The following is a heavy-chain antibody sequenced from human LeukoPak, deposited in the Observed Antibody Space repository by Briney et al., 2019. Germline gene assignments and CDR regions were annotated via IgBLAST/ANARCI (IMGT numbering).Heavy chain of an antibody. CDR3: TRARPQWLITFDY. CDR1: GFTFSGSA. D-gene: IGHD6-19*01. CDR2: IRSKANSYAT. J-gene: IGHJ4*02. Sequence: GGSLKLSCAASGFTFSGSAMHWVRQASGKGLEWVGRIRSKANSYATAYAASVKGRFTISRDDPKNTAYLQMNSLKTEDTAVYYCTRARPQWLITFDYWGQGTLVTVSS. V-gene: IGHV3-73*01.